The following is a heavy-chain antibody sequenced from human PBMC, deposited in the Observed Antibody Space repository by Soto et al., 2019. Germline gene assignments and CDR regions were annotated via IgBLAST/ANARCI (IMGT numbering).Heavy chain of an antibody. CDR3: AHLEYYDSSGYGWGAFDI. CDR2: IYWDDDK. V-gene: IGHV2-5*02. CDR1: GFSLSTSGVG. J-gene: IGHJ3*02. D-gene: IGHD3-22*01. Sequence: QITLKESGPTLVKPTQTLTLTCTFSGFSLSTSGVGVGWIRQPPGKALEWLALIYWDDDKRYSPSLKSRLTITKDXYKXQXDLTMTNMDPVDTATYYCAHLEYYDSSGYGWGAFDIWGQGTMVTVSS.